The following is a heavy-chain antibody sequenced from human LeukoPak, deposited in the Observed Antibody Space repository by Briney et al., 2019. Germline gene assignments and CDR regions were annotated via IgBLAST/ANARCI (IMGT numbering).Heavy chain of an antibody. CDR1: GGSISSYY. Sequence: SETLSLTCTVSGGSISSYYWSWLGQPPGKGLEWIGYIYYSGSTNYNPSLKSRVTISVDTSKNQFSLKLSSVTAADTAVYYCARHDLGIAAAPPDYWGQGTLVTVSS. J-gene: IGHJ4*02. V-gene: IGHV4-59*01. CDR3: ARHDLGIAAAPPDY. CDR2: IYYSGST. D-gene: IGHD6-13*01.